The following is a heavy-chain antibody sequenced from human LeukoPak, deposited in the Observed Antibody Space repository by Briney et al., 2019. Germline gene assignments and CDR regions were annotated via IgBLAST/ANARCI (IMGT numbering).Heavy chain of an antibody. V-gene: IGHV1-69*13. J-gene: IGHJ4*02. CDR2: IIPIFGTA. CDR3: ARGNGDYGVY. D-gene: IGHD4-17*01. Sequence: ASVKVSCKASGGTFSSYAISWVRQAPGQGLEWMGGIIPIFGTADYAQKFQGRVTITADESTSTAYKELSSLRSEDTAVYYCARGNGDYGVYWGQGTLVTVSS. CDR1: GGTFSSYA.